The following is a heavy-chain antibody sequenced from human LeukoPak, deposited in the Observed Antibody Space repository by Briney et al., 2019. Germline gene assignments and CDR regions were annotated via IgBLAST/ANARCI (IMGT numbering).Heavy chain of an antibody. D-gene: IGHD3-10*01. J-gene: IGHJ5*02. CDR3: ARYYYGSGSYGWFDP. V-gene: IGHV4-39*01. CDR1: GGSISSSSYY. CDR2: IYYSGST. Sequence: SETLSLTCTVSGGSISSSSYYWGWTRQPPGKGLEWIGSIYYSGSTYYNPSLKSRVTISVDTSKNQFSLTLSSVTAADTAVYYCARYYYGSGSYGWFDPWGQGTLVTVSS.